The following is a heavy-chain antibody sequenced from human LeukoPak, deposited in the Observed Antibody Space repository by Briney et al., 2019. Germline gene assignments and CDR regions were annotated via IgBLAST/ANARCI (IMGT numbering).Heavy chain of an antibody. CDR3: AITISNWFDP. V-gene: IGHV5-51*01. CDR2: IFPGDSQT. J-gene: IGHJ5*02. CDR1: GYSFTNYW. D-gene: IGHD2-2*01. Sequence: GESLKISCKASGYSFTNYWIGWMRQMPGKGLEWMGIIFPGDSQTRYSPSFQGQVTISADKSTSTAYLQWSSLKASDTAMYYCAITISNWFDPWGQGTLVTVSS.